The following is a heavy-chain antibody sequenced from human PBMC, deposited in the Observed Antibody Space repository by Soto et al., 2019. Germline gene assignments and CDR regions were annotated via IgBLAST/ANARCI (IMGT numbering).Heavy chain of an antibody. D-gene: IGHD3-9*01. Sequence: ASVKVSCKASGYTFTSYAMHWVRQAPGQRLEWMGWINAGNGNTKYSQKFQGRATMTRDTSTSTVYMELSSLRSEDTAVYYCARDSSYDILTGYAAYYYYGMDVWGQGTTVTVSS. J-gene: IGHJ6*02. V-gene: IGHV1-3*01. CDR1: GYTFTSYA. CDR3: ARDSSYDILTGYAAYYYYGMDV. CDR2: INAGNGNT.